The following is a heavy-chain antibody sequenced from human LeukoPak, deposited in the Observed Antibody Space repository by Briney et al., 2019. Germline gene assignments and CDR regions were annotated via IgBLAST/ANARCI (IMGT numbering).Heavy chain of an antibody. Sequence: AGGSLRLSCAASGFTCSSYWMSWVRQAPGKGLEWVANIKQDGSEKYYVDSVKGRFTISRDNAKNSLYLQMNSLRAEDTAGYYCVRAVRYCSGGSCSVGPRFDYWGQGTLVTVSS. J-gene: IGHJ4*02. V-gene: IGHV3-7*01. CDR1: GFTCSSYW. D-gene: IGHD2-15*01. CDR3: VRAVRYCSGGSCSVGPRFDY. CDR2: IKQDGSEK.